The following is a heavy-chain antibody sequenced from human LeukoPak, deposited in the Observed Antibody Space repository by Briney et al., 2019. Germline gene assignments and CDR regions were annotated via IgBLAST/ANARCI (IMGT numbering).Heavy chain of an antibody. J-gene: IGHJ6*03. CDR1: GYRFTGYY. Sequence: ASVKVSCKTSGYRFTGYYLHWVRQAPGQGLEWMGWMNPKSGATDYARKFQGRVTMTRDTSISTAYMDLTRLRSDDTAVYFCARGSDYDYYFYMDFWGKGTTVTVSS. V-gene: IGHV1-2*02. CDR3: ARGSDYDYYFYMDF. CDR2: MNPKSGAT.